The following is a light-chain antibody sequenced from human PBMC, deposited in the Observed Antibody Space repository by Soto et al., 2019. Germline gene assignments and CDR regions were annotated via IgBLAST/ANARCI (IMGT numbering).Light chain of an antibody. CDR1: SSNLGSNY. V-gene: IGLV1-47*01. CDR3: AAWDDSLSGLV. Sequence: QSVLTQPPSASGTPGQRVTLSCSGSSSNLGSNYVYWYQQLPGTAPKLLIYRNNQRPSGVPDRFSGSKSGTSASLAISGLRSEDEADYYCAAWDDSLSGLVFGGGTKVTVL. CDR2: RNN. J-gene: IGLJ2*01.